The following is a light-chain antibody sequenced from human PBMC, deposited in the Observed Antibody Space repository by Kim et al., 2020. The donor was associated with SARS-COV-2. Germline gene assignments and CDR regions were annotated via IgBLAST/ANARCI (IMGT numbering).Light chain of an antibody. J-gene: IGLJ1*01. CDR3: SSYTSSSTYV. V-gene: IGLV2-14*03. Sequence: GQSITISCTGTRTDVGGYNYVSWYQQHPGKAPKVMIYDVSNRPSGVSNRFSGTKSGNTASLTISGLQADEEADYYCSSYTSSSTYVFGTGTKVTVL. CDR1: RTDVGGYNY. CDR2: DVS.